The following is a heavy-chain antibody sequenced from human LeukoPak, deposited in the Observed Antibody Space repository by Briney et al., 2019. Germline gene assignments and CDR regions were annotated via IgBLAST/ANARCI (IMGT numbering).Heavy chain of an antibody. CDR1: GFTFSSYA. CDR3: ARDARLGYCSSTSCYAYYFDY. CDR2: ISYDGSK. J-gene: IGHJ4*02. Sequence: GRSLRLSCAASGFTFSSYAMHWVRQAPGEGLEWVAVISYDGSKYYADSVKGRFTISRDNSQNTLYLQMNSLRAEDTAVYYCARDARLGYCSSTSCYAYYFDYWGQGTLVTVSS. D-gene: IGHD2-2*01. V-gene: IGHV3-30*04.